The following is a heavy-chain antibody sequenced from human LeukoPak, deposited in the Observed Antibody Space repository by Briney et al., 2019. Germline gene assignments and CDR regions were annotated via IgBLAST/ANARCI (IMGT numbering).Heavy chain of an antibody. CDR1: GGSISSYY. CDR2: IYYSGST. D-gene: IGHD3-22*01. J-gene: IGHJ4*02. Sequence: SETLSLTCTVSGGSISSYYWSWIRQPPGKGLEWIGYIYYSGSTNYNPSLKSRVIISVDTSKNQFSLKLSSVTAADTAVYYCARHGEYYDSSGYEFDYWGQGTLVTVSS. CDR3: ARHGEYYDSSGYEFDY. V-gene: IGHV4-59*08.